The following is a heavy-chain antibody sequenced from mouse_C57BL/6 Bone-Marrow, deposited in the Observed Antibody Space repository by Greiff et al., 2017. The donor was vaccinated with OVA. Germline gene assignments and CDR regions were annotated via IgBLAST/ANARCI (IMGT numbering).Heavy chain of an antibody. CDR2: IRNKANGYTT. V-gene: IGHV7-3*01. CDR1: GFTFTDYY. J-gene: IGHJ4*01. D-gene: IGHD2-2*01. Sequence: EVKVVESGGGLVQPGGSLSLSCAASGFTFTDYYMSWVRQPPGKALEWLGFIRNKANGYTTEYSASVKGRFTISRDNSQSILYLQMNALRAEDSATYYCARGGYGGDAMDYWGQGTSVTVSS. CDR3: ARGGYGGDAMDY.